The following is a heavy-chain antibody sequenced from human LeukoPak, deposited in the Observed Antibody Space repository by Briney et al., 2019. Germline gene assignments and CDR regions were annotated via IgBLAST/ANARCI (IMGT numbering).Heavy chain of an antibody. CDR1: GFTFSNYA. D-gene: IGHD6-6*01. J-gene: IGHJ4*02. CDR3: AKAIHSSSSGVVDY. Sequence: GGSLKLSCAASGFTFSNYAMHWVRQAPGKGLEWVTFIRYDGSNKYYAEYVKGRFTISRDNSKNTLYLQMSSLRAEDTAVYYCAKAIHSSSSGVVDYWGQGTLVTVSS. CDR2: IRYDGSNK. V-gene: IGHV3-30*02.